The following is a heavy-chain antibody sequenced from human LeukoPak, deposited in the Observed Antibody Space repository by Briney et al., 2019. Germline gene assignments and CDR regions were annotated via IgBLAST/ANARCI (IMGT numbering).Heavy chain of an antibody. J-gene: IGHJ4*02. CDR3: ARDGESGYSGYDLLDY. CDR1: GFTFSSYS. CDR2: ISSSSSYI. V-gene: IGHV3-21*01. Sequence: GRSLRLSCAASGFTFSSYSMNWVRQAPGKGLEWVSSISSSSSYIYYADSVKGRFTISRDNAKNSLYLQMNSLRAEDTAVYYCARDGESGYSGYDLLDYWGQGTLVTVSS. D-gene: IGHD5-12*01.